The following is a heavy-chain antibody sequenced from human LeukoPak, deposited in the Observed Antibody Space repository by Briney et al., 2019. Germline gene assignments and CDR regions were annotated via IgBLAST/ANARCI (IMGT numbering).Heavy chain of an antibody. D-gene: IGHD3-10*01. V-gene: IGHV4-34*01. CDR1: GGSFSGYY. CDR2: INHSGST. CDR3: ARDYYGSGSYSHFDY. Sequence: PSETLSLTCAVYGGSFSGYYWSWIRQPPGKGLEWIGEINHSGSTNYNPSLKSRVTISVDTSKNQFSLKLSSVTAADTAVYYCARDYYGSGSYSHFDYWGQGTLVTVSS. J-gene: IGHJ4*02.